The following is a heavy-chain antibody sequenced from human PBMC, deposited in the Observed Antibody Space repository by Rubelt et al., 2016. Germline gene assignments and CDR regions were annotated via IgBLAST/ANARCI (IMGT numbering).Heavy chain of an antibody. D-gene: IGHD4-11*01. J-gene: IGHJ5*02. Sequence: QVQLQESGPGLVKPSETLSLTCTVSGGSISSYYWSWIRQPPGKGLEWIGYIYYSGSTNYNPSLKSRVTISVDTSKNQFSLKLSSVTAADTAVYYCARAYSNNWFDPWGQGTLVTVSS. CDR3: ARAYSNNWFDP. CDR1: GGSISSYY. CDR2: IYYSGST. V-gene: IGHV4-59*01.